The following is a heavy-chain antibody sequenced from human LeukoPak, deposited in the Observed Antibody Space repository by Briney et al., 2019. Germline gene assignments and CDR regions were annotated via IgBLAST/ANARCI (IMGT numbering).Heavy chain of an antibody. J-gene: IGHJ4*02. CDR1: GFTFSSYA. V-gene: IGHV3-23*01. Sequence: GGSLRLSRAASGFTFSSYAMSWVRQAPGKGLEWVSAISGSGGSTYYADSVKGRFTISRDNSKNTLYLQMNSLRAEDTAVYYCAKDHRIYCSSTSCPPFDYWGQGTLVTVSS. D-gene: IGHD2-2*01. CDR2: ISGSGGST. CDR3: AKDHRIYCSSTSCPPFDY.